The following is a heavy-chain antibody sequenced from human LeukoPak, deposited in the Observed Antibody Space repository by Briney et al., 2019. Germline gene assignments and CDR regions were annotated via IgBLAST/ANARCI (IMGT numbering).Heavy chain of an antibody. D-gene: IGHD1-1*01. CDR2: IYYSGST. CDR1: GGSISSYY. Sequence: SETPSLTCTVSGGSISSYYWSRIRQPPGKGLEWIGYIYYSGSTNYNPSLKSRVTISVDTSKNQFSLKLSSVTAADTAVYYCARAPRWGTYYFDYWGQGTLVTVSS. J-gene: IGHJ4*02. CDR3: ARAPRWGTYYFDY. V-gene: IGHV4-59*01.